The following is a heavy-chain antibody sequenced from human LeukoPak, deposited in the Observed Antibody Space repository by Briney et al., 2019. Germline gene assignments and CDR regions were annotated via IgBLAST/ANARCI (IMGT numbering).Heavy chain of an antibody. CDR3: AREVDGGPFDY. D-gene: IGHD5-24*01. V-gene: IGHV3-48*04. Sequence: GGSLRLSCAASGFTFSSYSMNWVRQAPGKGLEWVSYISSSSSTIYYADSVKGRFTISRDNAKNSLYLQMNSLRAEDTAVYYCAREVDGGPFDYWGQGTLATVSS. CDR1: GFTFSSYS. J-gene: IGHJ4*02. CDR2: ISSSSSTI.